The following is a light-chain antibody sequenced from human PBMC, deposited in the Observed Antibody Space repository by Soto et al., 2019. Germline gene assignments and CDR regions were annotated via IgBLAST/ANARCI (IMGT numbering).Light chain of an antibody. CDR2: GAS. Sequence: EIVLTQSPGTLSLSPGERATLSCRASQSVSSSDLAWDPQKPGQAPRLLIYGASSRATGIPDRFSGSGSGTDFPLTISRLEPEDFALYYCQQYGSSGYTFGQGTKLEIK. J-gene: IGKJ2*01. V-gene: IGKV3-20*01. CDR3: QQYGSSGYT. CDR1: QSVSSSD.